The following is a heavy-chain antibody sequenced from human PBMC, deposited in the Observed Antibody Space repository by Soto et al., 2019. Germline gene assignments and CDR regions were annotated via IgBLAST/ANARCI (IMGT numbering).Heavy chain of an antibody. CDR1: GFTFSSDA. CDR2: VSSDGSHA. D-gene: IGHD2-2*01. Sequence: GGSLRLSCAASGFTFSSDALHWVRQAPGKGLEWVAVVSSDGSHAYYPDYVKGRFTISRDNSQSTVYLQMNSLRPEDTATYFCARDSAYSTASTHFDNWGQGTLVTVSS. V-gene: IGHV3-30*04. J-gene: IGHJ4*02. CDR3: ARDSAYSTASTHFDN.